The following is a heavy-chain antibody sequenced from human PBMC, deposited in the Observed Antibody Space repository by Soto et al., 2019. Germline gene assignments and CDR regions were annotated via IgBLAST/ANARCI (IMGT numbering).Heavy chain of an antibody. V-gene: IGHV4-34*01. CDR1: GGSFSGYF. CDR2: INHSGST. J-gene: IGHJ2*01. D-gene: IGHD4-17*01. Sequence: QVHLQQWGAGLLKPSETLSLTCAVYGGSFSGYFWSWIRQTPGQGLEWSGEINHSGSTNCNPSLKGRVTISVDTSKKQFSLNLTSVTAADTAVYYCAAHLRTTVTAYWYFDLWGLGTLVTVSS. CDR3: AAHLRTTVTAYWYFDL.